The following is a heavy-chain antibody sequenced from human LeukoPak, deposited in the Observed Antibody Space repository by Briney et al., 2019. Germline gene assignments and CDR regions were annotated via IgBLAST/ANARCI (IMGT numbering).Heavy chain of an antibody. CDR1: GFTFSSYG. Sequence: GRSLRLSCAASGFTFSSYGMHWVRQAPGKGLEWVAVIWYDGSEKYYADSVKGRFTISRDNSKNTLYLQMDSLRAEDTAVYYCVRYNSGTIDYWAQGTLVTVTS. V-gene: IGHV3-33*01. J-gene: IGHJ4*02. D-gene: IGHD1-1*01. CDR2: IWYDGSEK. CDR3: VRYNSGTIDY.